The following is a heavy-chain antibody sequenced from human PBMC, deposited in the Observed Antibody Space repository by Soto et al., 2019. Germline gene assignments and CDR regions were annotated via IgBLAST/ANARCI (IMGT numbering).Heavy chain of an antibody. CDR2: IYYSGST. D-gene: IGHD2-15*01. Sequence: PSETLSLTCTVSGGSISSYYWSWIRQPPGKGLEWIGYIYYSGSTNYNPSPKSRVTISVDTSKNQFSLKLSSVTAADTAVYYCAREGKKYCSGGSCYSYYYMDVWGKGTTVTVSS. V-gene: IGHV4-59*01. CDR3: AREGKKYCSGGSCYSYYYMDV. J-gene: IGHJ6*03. CDR1: GGSISSYY.